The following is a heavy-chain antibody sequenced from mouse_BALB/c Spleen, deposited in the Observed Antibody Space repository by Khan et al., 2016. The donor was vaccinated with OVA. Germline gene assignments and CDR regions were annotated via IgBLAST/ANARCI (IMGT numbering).Heavy chain of an antibody. D-gene: IGHD4-1*01. CDR3: ASELGRYYAMDY. J-gene: IGHJ4*01. CDR1: GYSITSDYA. Sequence: EVQLQESGPGLVKPSQSLSLTCTVTGYSITSDYAWNWIRQFPGNKLEWMGYISNSGSTTYNPSLKSRISITRDTSKNQFFLQLNSVTTEDTATYYCASELGRYYAMDYWGQGSSVTVSS. V-gene: IGHV3-2*02. CDR2: ISNSGST.